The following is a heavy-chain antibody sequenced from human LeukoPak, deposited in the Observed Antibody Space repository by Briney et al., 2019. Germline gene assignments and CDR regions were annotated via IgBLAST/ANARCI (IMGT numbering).Heavy chain of an antibody. V-gene: IGHV3-23*01. CDR1: GFTFRNYA. Sequence: GGSLRLSCAASGFTFRNYAMTWVRQAPGKGLEWVSAISSGSDSTYYADSVKGRFTIPRDKSKSILYLQMSSLRAEDTAVYYCARVHEGNYYHYYMDVWGKGTTVTVSS. CDR2: ISSGSDST. CDR3: ARVHEGNYYHYYMDV. J-gene: IGHJ6*03.